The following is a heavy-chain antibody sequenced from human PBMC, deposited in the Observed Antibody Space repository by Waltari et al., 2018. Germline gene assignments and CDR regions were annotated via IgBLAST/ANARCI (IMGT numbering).Heavy chain of an antibody. CDR3: AVARGNYDVLTGFPVDS. V-gene: IGHV3-48*01. Sequence: EERLVQSGGGLVQPGGSLRLSCEASGFSPANYSLNGVRQAPGKGLEWVAYISETSRTTFYADSVRGRFIISRNNAKNSLSLQMVSLRGEDTAVYYCAVARGNYDVLTGFPVDSWGQGTMVTVSS. CDR1: GFSPANYS. J-gene: IGHJ5*01. D-gene: IGHD3-9*01. CDR2: ISETSRTT.